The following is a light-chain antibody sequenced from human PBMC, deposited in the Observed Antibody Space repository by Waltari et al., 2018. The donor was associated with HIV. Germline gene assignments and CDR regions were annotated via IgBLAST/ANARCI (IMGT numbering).Light chain of an antibody. V-gene: IGKV3-15*01. CDR1: QSVRTN. J-gene: IGKJ1*01. CDR3: QQYNSWPT. Sequence: ETVMTQSPATLSVSPGDRATLSCWASQSVRTNLAWYQQKAGQAPRLLIYGTSARATGIPARFSGSGSGTEFTLTISSLQSEDFAVYYCQQYNSWPTFGQGTKVEIK. CDR2: GTS.